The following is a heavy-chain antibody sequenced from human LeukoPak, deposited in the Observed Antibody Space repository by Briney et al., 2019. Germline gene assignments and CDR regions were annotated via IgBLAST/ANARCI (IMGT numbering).Heavy chain of an antibody. V-gene: IGHV3-23*01. CDR2: ISGSGGST. CDR3: AKAPLDSSGYYYVTYYFDY. D-gene: IGHD3-22*01. J-gene: IGHJ4*02. Sequence: PGGSLRLSCAASGFTFSSYAMSWVRQAPGKGLEWVSGISGSGGSTYYADSVKGRFTISRDNSNNTLYLQMNSLRAEDTAVYYCAKAPLDSSGYYYVTYYFDYWGQGTLVTVSS. CDR1: GFTFSSYA.